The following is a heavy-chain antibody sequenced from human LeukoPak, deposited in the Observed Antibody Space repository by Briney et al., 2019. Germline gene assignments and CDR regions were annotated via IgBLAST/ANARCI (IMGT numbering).Heavy chain of an antibody. CDR2: ISSSSSYI. CDR1: GFTFSSYS. Sequence: PGGSLRLSCAASGFTFSSYSMNWVRQAPGKGLEWVSSISSSSSYIYYADSVKGRFTISRDNAKNSLYLQMNSLRAEDTAVYYCARVSDSGSYRRAYYYYMDVWGKGTTVTVSS. J-gene: IGHJ6*03. D-gene: IGHD3-10*01. V-gene: IGHV3-21*01. CDR3: ARVSDSGSYRRAYYYYMDV.